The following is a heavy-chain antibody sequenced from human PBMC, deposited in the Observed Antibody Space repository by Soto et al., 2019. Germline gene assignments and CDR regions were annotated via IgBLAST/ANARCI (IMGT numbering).Heavy chain of an antibody. J-gene: IGHJ4*02. V-gene: IGHV3-30-3*01. CDR1: GFTFSSYA. CDR2: ISYDGSNK. CDR3: ARDRRRIEAVAGFNY. Sequence: QVQLVESGGGVVQPGRSLRLSCAASGFTFSSYAMHWVRQAPGKGLEWVAVISYDGSNKYYADSVKGRFTISRDNSKNTLYLQMNRLRAEDTAVYYCARDRRRIEAVAGFNYWGQGTLVTVSS. D-gene: IGHD6-19*01.